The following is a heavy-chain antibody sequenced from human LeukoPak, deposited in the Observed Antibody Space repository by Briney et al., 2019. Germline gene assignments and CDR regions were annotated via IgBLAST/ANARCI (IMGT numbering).Heavy chain of an antibody. CDR1: GGSFSGYY. Sequence: SETLSLTCAVYGGSFSGYYWSWIRQPPGKGLEWIGEINHSGSTNYNPSLKSRVTISVDTSKNQFSLKLSSVTAADTAVYDCAGAAVSKTGYYYRHRFDPWGQGTLVTVSS. CDR3: AGAAVSKTGYYYRHRFDP. D-gene: IGHD3-9*01. CDR2: INHSGST. J-gene: IGHJ5*02. V-gene: IGHV4-34*01.